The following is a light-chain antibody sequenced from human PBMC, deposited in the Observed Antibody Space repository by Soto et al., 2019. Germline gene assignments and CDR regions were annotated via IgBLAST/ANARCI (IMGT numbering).Light chain of an antibody. V-gene: IGLV2-11*01. CDR2: DVS. CDR1: STDVGGYNF. J-gene: IGLJ3*02. Sequence: QSVLTQPRSVSGSPGQSVTISCTGTSTDVGGYNFVSWYQHHPGKAPKLIFYDVSNRPSGVPDRFSGSKSGNMASLTISGLQAEDEADYYCCSYAGSYTWVFGGGTKVTVL. CDR3: CSYAGSYTWV.